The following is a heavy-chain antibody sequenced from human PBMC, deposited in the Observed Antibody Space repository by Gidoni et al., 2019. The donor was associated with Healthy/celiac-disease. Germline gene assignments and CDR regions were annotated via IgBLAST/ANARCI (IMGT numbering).Heavy chain of an antibody. D-gene: IGHD5-18*01. CDR3: AKDAGWIQLWGNFDY. J-gene: IGHJ4*02. CDR2: IRGSGGST. CDR1: GFPFSSYA. V-gene: IGHV3-23*01. Sequence: EVQLLESGGGLVQPGGSLRLSCAASGFPFSSYAMSWVSQSPGKGLEWVSAIRGSGGSTYDADSVKGRFTISRDNAKNTLYLQMNSLRAEDTAVYYCAKDAGWIQLWGNFDYWGQGTLVTVSS.